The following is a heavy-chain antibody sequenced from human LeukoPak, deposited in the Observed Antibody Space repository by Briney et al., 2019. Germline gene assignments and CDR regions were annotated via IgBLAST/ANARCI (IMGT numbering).Heavy chain of an antibody. CDR3: GRLGNYWPAFDI. CDR1: GFTFSSYA. Sequence: GGSLRLSCAASGFTFSSYAMSWVRQAPGKGLEWVANIKKDGSEKYYVDSVKGRFTISRDNAKNSLYLQMNSLRAEDTAVYYCGRLGNYWPAFDIWGQGTKVTVSS. CDR2: IKKDGSEK. D-gene: IGHD3-3*01. J-gene: IGHJ3*02. V-gene: IGHV3-7*01.